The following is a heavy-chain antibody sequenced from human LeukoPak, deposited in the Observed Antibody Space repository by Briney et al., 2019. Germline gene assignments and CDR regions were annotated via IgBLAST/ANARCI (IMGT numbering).Heavy chain of an antibody. D-gene: IGHD1-26*01. CDR2: ISSSSSYV. CDR3: ARESRVGGDAFDI. J-gene: IGHJ3*02. CDR1: GFTFSSYS. Sequence: GGSLRLSCAASGFTFSSYSMNWVRQAPGKGLEWVSSISSSSSYVYYADSVKGRFTISRDNAKNSLYLQMNSLRAEDTAVYYCARESRVGGDAFDIWGQGTMVTVSS. V-gene: IGHV3-21*01.